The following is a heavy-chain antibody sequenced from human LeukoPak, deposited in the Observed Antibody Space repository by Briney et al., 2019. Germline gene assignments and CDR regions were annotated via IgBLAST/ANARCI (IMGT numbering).Heavy chain of an antibody. J-gene: IGHJ4*02. V-gene: IGHV3-11*01. Sequence: GGSLRLSCAASGFTFSDYYMSWIRQAPGKGLEWVSYISSSGNTKYYADSVKGRFTISRDNAKNTLYLQMNSLRAEDTAVYYCAKDRAVAADYWGQGTLVTVSS. CDR2: ISSSGNTK. CDR3: AKDRAVAADY. CDR1: GFTFSDYY. D-gene: IGHD6-19*01.